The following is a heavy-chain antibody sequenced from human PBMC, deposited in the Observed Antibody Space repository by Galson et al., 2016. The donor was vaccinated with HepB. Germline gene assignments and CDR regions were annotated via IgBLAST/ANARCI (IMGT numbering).Heavy chain of an antibody. CDR1: GFSLSTRPM. CDR2: IFHSGRV. J-gene: IGHJ4*02. CDR3: ARQYRGGPSDY. Sequence: LVKPTQTLTLTCTFSGFSLSTRPMCVSWVRQPPGQGLEWIGQIFHSGRVNYTPSLASRVTISVDTSNNHFSLRLTSVTAADTALYYCARQYRGGPSDYWGQGTLVIVSS. D-gene: IGHD5-12*01. V-gene: IGHV4/OR15-8*01.